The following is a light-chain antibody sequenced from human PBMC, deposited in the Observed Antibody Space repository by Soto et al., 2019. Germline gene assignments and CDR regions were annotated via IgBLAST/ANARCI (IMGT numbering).Light chain of an antibody. CDR2: GAS. V-gene: IGKV3-11*01. Sequence: MVLPQSPATLSLSPGERATLSCRASQSVSSYLAWYQQKPGQAPRLLIYGASTRATGIPARFSGSGSGTEFTLAISSLQSEDFALYYCQQRSKWPWTFGQGTKVDIK. CDR3: QQRSKWPWT. CDR1: QSVSSY. J-gene: IGKJ1*01.